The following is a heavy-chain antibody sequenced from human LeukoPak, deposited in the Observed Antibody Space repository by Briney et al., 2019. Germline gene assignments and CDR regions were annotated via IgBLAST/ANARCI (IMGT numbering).Heavy chain of an antibody. CDR3: AKDAPLGYYYDSSGYLDY. J-gene: IGHJ4*02. Sequence: GGSLRLSCAASGFTFSSYGMHWVRQAPGKGLEWVAFIRYDGSNKYYADSVKGRFTISRDNSKNTLYLQMNSLTAEDTAVYYCAKDAPLGYYYDSSGYLDYWGQGTLVTVSS. V-gene: IGHV3-30*02. D-gene: IGHD3-22*01. CDR1: GFTFSSYG. CDR2: IRYDGSNK.